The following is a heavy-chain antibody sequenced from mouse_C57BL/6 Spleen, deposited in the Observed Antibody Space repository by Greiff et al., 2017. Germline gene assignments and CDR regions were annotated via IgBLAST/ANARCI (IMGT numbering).Heavy chain of an antibody. CDR1: GYTFTSYW. CDR3: ATLIYYDYDGYFDV. J-gene: IGHJ1*03. D-gene: IGHD2-4*01. Sequence: QVQLQQPGAELVKPGASVKLSCKASGYTFTSYWMHWVKQRPGRGLEWIGRIDPNSGGTKYNEKFKSKATLTVDKPSSTAYMQLRSLTSEDAAVYYCATLIYYDYDGYFDVWGTGTTVTVSS. V-gene: IGHV1-72*01. CDR2: IDPNSGGT.